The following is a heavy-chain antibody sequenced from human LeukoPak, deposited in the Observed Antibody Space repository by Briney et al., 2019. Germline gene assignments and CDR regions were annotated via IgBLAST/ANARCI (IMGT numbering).Heavy chain of an antibody. CDR3: ARYIFSEWFSVGNYMDV. CDR2: IYYSGST. D-gene: IGHD3-3*01. CDR1: GGSISSYY. V-gene: IGHV4-59*01. J-gene: IGHJ6*03. Sequence: SSETLSLTCTVSGGSISSYYWSWVRQPPGKGLEWIGYIYYSGSTNYNPSLKSRVTISVDTSKNQFSLKLSSVTAADTAVYYCARYIFSEWFSVGNYMDVWGKGTTVTVSS.